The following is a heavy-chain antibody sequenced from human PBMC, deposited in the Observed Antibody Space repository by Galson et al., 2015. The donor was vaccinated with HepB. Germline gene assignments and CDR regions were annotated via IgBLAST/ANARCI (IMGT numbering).Heavy chain of an antibody. CDR2: IRYDGSDK. Sequence: SLRLSCAASGFIFSNYAMHWVRQAPGKGLEWVTIIRYDGSDKYYADSVKGRFTISRDNSKNTLYLQMNSLRAEDTAVYYCAKDLHSSDWPNLDYWGQGTLVTVSS. D-gene: IGHD6-19*01. V-gene: IGHV3-30*02. CDR1: GFIFSNYA. J-gene: IGHJ4*02. CDR3: AKDLHSSDWPNLDY.